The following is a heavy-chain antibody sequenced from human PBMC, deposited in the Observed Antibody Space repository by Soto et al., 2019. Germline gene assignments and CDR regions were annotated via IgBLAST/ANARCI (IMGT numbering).Heavy chain of an antibody. D-gene: IGHD5-12*01. J-gene: IGHJ4*02. CDR1: GFTFSSYA. CDR3: AKGCLGYSGYDYEYYFDY. CDR2: ISGSGGST. V-gene: IGHV3-23*01. Sequence: GGSLRLSCAASGFTFSSYAMSWVRQAPGKGLEWVSAISGSGGSTYYADSVKGRFTISRDNSKNTLYLQMNSLRAEDTAVYYCAKGCLGYSGYDYEYYFDYWGQETLVTVSS.